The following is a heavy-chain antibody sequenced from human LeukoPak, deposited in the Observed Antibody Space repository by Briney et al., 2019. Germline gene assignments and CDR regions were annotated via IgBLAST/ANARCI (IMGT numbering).Heavy chain of an antibody. Sequence: ASVKVSCKASGYTFTSYGISWVRQAPGQGLEWMGWISAYNGNTNYAQKLQGRVTITTDTSTSTAYMELRSLRSDDTAVYYCARVKVGANWFDPWGQGTLVTASS. V-gene: IGHV1-18*01. CDR3: ARVKVGANWFDP. CDR1: GYTFTSYG. J-gene: IGHJ5*02. CDR2: ISAYNGNT. D-gene: IGHD3-16*01.